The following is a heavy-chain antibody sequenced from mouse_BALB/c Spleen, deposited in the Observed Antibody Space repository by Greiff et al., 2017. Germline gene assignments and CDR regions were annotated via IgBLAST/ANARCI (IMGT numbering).Heavy chain of an antibody. D-gene: IGHD2-14*01. J-gene: IGHJ3*01. Sequence: DVHLVESGGGLVKPGGSLKLSCAASGFAFSSYDMSWVRQTPEKRLEWVAYISSGGGSTYYPDTVKGRFTISRDNAKNTLYLQMSSLKSEDTAMYYCARHGEVRRTWFAYWGQGTLVTVSA. CDR1: GFAFSSYD. CDR2: ISSGGGST. V-gene: IGHV5-12-1*01. CDR3: ARHGEVRRTWFAY.